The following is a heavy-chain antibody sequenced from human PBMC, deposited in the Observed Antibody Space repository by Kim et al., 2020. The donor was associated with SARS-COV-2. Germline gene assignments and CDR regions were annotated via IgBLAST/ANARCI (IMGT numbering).Heavy chain of an antibody. V-gene: IGHV3-21*01. CDR1: GFTFSSYS. Sequence: GGSLRLSCAASGFTFSSYSMNWVRQAPGKGLEWVSSISSSSYFLYYADSVEGCFTISSDNTKNSLYLQMNSLTAEDTAVYYWARDGPLTIFGVATKYYYYGMDVWGQGTTVTVSS. CDR3: ARDGPLTIFGVATKYYYYGMDV. D-gene: IGHD3-3*01. J-gene: IGHJ6*02. CDR2: ISSSSYFL.